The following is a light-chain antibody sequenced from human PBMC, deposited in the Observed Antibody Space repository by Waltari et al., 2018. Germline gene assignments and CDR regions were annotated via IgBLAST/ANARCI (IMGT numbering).Light chain of an antibody. CDR3: QQYNSYPIT. CDR1: QSISSW. CDR2: KAS. V-gene: IGKV1-5*03. J-gene: IGKJ3*01. Sequence: DIQMTQSPSTLSASVGARVTITCRASQSISSWLAWYQQKPGKAPKLLIYKASSLESGVPSRFSGSGSGTEFTLTISSLQPDDFATYYCQQYNSYPITFGPGTKVDIK.